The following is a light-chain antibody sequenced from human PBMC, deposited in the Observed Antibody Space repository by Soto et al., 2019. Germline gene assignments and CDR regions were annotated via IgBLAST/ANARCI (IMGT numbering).Light chain of an antibody. CDR2: AVR. J-gene: IGLJ3*02. CDR1: NSDVGRYNS. Sequence: ALTQPHSVSGSPGQSVTISCTGTNSDVGRYNSVSWYQQLPGKAPKIIISAVRQRPSGVPDRFSGSKSGNTASLTISGLQADDEADYFCFSYTANDNWVFGGGTKVTVL. CDR3: FSYTANDNWV. V-gene: IGLV2-11*01.